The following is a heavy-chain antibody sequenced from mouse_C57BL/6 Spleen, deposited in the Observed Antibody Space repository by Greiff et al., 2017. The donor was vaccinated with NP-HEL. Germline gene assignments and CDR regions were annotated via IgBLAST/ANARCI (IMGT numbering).Heavy chain of an antibody. CDR3: ARGVTTVVESYAMDY. V-gene: IGHV1-64*01. CDR2: IHPNSGST. J-gene: IGHJ4*01. Sequence: QVQLQQPGAELVKPGASVKLSCKASGYTFTSYWMHWVKQRPGQGLEWIGMIHPNSGSTNYNEKFKSKATLTVDKASSTAYMQLSSLTSEDSAVYYCARGVTTVVESYAMDYWGQGTSVTVSS. D-gene: IGHD1-1*01. CDR1: GYTFTSYW.